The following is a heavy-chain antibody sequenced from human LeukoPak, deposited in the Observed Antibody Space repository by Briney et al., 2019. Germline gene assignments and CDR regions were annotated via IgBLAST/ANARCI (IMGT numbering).Heavy chain of an antibody. J-gene: IGHJ6*04. D-gene: IGHD3-9*01. Sequence: ASVKVSCKASGYTFTSYAMHWVRQAPGQRLEWMGWINAGNGNTKYSQKFQGRVTITRDTSASTDYMELSSLRAEDTAVYYCAGGAPTGYYYYYGMVVWGKGTTVTVSS. V-gene: IGHV1-3*01. CDR3: AGGAPTGYYYYYGMVV. CDR2: INAGNGNT. CDR1: GYTFTSYA.